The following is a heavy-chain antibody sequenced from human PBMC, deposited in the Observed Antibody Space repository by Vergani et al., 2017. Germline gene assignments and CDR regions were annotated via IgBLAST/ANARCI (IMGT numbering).Heavy chain of an antibody. J-gene: IGHJ6*03. Sequence: QVQLVQSGAEVKKPGASVKVSCKASEYTFTSYYMHWVRQAPGQGLEWMGGIIPIFGTANYAQKFQGRVTITADESKSKAYMELSSLRSEATAVYYCARAPGDCSSTSCYVEHYYYYYMDVWGKGTTVTVSS. D-gene: IGHD2-2*01. V-gene: IGHV1-69*01. CDR2: IIPIFGTA. CDR3: ARAPGDCSSTSCYVEHYYYYYMDV. CDR1: EYTFTSYY.